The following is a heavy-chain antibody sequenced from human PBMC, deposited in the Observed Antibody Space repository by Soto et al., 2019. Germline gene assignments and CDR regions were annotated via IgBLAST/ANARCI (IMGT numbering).Heavy chain of an antibody. V-gene: IGHV1-69*02. J-gene: IGHJ6*02. CDR2: IIPILGIA. D-gene: IGHD4-17*01. Sequence: QVQLVQSGAEVKKPGSSVKVSCKASGGTFSSSTISWVRQAPGQGLEWMGRIIPILGIANYAQKFQGRVTITADNSTSAAYMELSSLRSEDTAVYYCVSYGDYVRYYYYGMDVWGQGTTVTFSS. CDR3: VSYGDYVRYYYYGMDV. CDR1: GGTFSSST.